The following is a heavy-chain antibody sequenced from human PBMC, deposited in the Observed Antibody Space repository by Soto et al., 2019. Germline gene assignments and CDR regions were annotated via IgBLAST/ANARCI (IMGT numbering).Heavy chain of an antibody. J-gene: IGHJ6*02. CDR3: ARLKGELWFGELSSNGMDV. CDR1: GYSFTSYW. CDR2: IYPGDPDT. Sequence: GESLKISCKGSGYSFTSYWIGWVRQMPGKGLEWMGIIYPGDPDTRYSPSFQGQVTISADKSISTAYLQWSSLKASDTAMYYCARLKGELWFGELSSNGMDVWGQGTTVTVSS. V-gene: IGHV5-51*01. D-gene: IGHD3-10*01.